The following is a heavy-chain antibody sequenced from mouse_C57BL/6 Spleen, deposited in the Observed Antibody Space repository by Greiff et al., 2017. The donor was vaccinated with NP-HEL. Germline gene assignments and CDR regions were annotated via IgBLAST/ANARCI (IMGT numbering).Heavy chain of an antibody. J-gene: IGHJ2*01. CDR2: IYPGDGDT. CDR1: GYAFSSSW. Sequence: VQLQQSGPELVKPGASVKISCKASGYAFSSSWMNWVKQRPGTGLEWIGRIYPGDGDTNYNGKFKGKATLTADKSSSTAYMQLSSLTSEDSAVYFCAGYFDYWGQGTTLTVSS. CDR3: AGYFDY. V-gene: IGHV1-82*01.